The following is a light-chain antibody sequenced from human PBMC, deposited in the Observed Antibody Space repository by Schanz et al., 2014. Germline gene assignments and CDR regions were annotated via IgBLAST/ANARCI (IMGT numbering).Light chain of an antibody. CDR3: QHSDNLRHLT. CDR2: DAS. Sequence: DIQMTQSPSSLSASVGDRVTITCQASQDISNYLNCYQQKPGKAPKLLIYDASNLETGVPSRFSGGGSGTDFTFTISSLQPEDIATYYCQHSDNLRHLTFGGGTEVEI. J-gene: IGKJ4*01. CDR1: QDISNY. V-gene: IGKV1-33*01.